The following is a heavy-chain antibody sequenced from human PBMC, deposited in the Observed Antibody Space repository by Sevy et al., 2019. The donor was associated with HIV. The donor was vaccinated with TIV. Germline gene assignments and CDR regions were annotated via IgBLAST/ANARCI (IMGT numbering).Heavy chain of an antibody. J-gene: IGHJ4*02. D-gene: IGHD6-19*01. V-gene: IGHV1-2*02. CDR3: ARGSGEIAVAGY. Sequence: ASVKVSCKASGYTFTGYYMHWVRQAPGQGLEWMGWMKPNSGGTNYAQKFQGRVTMTRDTSISTAYMELSRLRSDDTAVYYCARGSGEIAVAGYWGQGTLVTVSS. CDR2: MKPNSGGT. CDR1: GYTFTGYY.